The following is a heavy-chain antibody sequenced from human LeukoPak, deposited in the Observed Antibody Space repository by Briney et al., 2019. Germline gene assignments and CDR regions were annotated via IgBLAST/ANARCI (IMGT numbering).Heavy chain of an antibody. Sequence: GGCLRLSCAASGFTFSSYAMSWVRQAPGKGVEWVSAFRGSGGRTYYADAVRGRFTISRDNSMDTLYLKMNSLRADDTAVYYCAKGARWELPLDYWGQGTLVTV. D-gene: IGHD1-26*01. V-gene: IGHV3-23*01. CDR2: FRGSGGRT. CDR1: GFTFSSYA. CDR3: AKGARWELPLDY. J-gene: IGHJ4*02.